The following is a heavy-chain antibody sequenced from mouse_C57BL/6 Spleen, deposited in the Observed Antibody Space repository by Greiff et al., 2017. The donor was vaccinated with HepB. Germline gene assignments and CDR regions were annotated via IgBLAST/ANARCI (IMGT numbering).Heavy chain of an antibody. CDR1: GYTFTSYW. CDR3: AREGGNYHYAMDY. CDR2: IDPSDSYT. Sequence: QVQLQQPGAELVKPGASVKLSCKASGYTFTSYWMQWVKQRPGQGLEWIGEIDPSDSYTNYNHKFKGKATLTVDTSSSTAYMQLSSLTSEDSAVYYCAREGGNYHYAMDYWGQGTSVTVSS. V-gene: IGHV1-50*01. D-gene: IGHD2-1*01. J-gene: IGHJ4*01.